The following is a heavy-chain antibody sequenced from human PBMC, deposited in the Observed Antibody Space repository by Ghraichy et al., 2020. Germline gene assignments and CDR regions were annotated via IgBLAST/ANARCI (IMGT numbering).Heavy chain of an antibody. D-gene: IGHD3-10*01. J-gene: IGHJ4*02. CDR2: ISGSGGST. Sequence: GGSLRLSCAASGFTFSSYSMSWVRQAPGKGLEWVSAISGSGGSTYYADSVKGRFTISRDNSKNTLYLQMNSLRAEDTAAYYCAKAGITMVRGVPGTFDYWGQGTLVTVSS. V-gene: IGHV3-23*01. CDR1: GFTFSSYS. CDR3: AKAGITMVRGVPGTFDY.